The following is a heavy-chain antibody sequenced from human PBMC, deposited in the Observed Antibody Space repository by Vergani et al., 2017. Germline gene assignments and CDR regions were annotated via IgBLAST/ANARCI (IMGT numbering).Heavy chain of an antibody. D-gene: IGHD5-24*01. Sequence: QVQLVQSGAEVKKPGASVNVPCKAAGYTFTSYAIHRVRQAPGQGLEWMGWINPNSGGTNYAQKFQGRVTITRDTYIRTVYMELSRRTYDDTAVYYCARRKGTSTITHVANWGQGTLVTVSS. V-gene: IGHV1-2*02. CDR2: INPNSGGT. CDR3: ARRKGTSTITHVAN. J-gene: IGHJ4*02. CDR1: GYTFTSYA.